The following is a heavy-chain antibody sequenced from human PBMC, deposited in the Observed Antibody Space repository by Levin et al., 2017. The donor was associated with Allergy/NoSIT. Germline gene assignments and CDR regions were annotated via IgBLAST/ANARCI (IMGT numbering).Heavy chain of an antibody. Sequence: GESLKISCAASGFTFSSYGMHWVRQAPGKGLEWVAVIWYDGSNKYYADSVKGRFTISRDNSKNTLYLQMNSLRAEDTAVYYCARDRAITMVRGVIRYMDVWGKGTTVTVSS. CDR3: ARDRAITMVRGVIRYMDV. D-gene: IGHD3-10*01. CDR1: GFTFSSYG. V-gene: IGHV3-33*01. CDR2: IWYDGSNK. J-gene: IGHJ6*03.